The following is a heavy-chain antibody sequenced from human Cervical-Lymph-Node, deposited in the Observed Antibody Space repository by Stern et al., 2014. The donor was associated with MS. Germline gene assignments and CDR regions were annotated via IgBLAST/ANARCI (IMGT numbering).Heavy chain of an antibody. J-gene: IGHJ4*02. Sequence: VQLQESGPGLVKPSETLSLTCTVSGDSIRSYYWSWIRQSPGKGLEWVGSIYFRGTTNYNPSLKSRLTISVDTSKSQFSMQLTSVTTADTAVYYCARAVMGTSYYFDFWGQGALVTVSS. CDR2: IYFRGTT. D-gene: IGHD1-14*01. V-gene: IGHV4-59*01. CDR1: GDSIRSYY. CDR3: ARAVMGTSYYFDF.